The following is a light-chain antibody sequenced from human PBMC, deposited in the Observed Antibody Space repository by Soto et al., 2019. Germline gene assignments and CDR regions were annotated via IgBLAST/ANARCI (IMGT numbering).Light chain of an antibody. V-gene: IGLV2-14*03. J-gene: IGLJ2*01. CDR3: SSYRRSSTRVA. CDR1: SSDVGGYNY. Sequence: QSALTQPASVSGSPGQSITISCTGTSSDVGGYNYVSWYQQYPGKAPKVVIYDVTKRPSGVSTRFSGSKSGNTASLTISGLQVEDEADYYCSSYRRSSTRVAFGGGTKVTVL. CDR2: DVT.